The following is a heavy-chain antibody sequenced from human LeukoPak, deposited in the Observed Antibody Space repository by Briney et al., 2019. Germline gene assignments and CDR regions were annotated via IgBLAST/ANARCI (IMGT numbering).Heavy chain of an antibody. CDR3: ARAPLKYYYGVDV. CDR2: ISYSGST. Sequence: SETLSLTCTVSGDSISSNYWNWIRHPPGKGLEWIGYISYSGSTNYNPSPKSRVTISVDTSKNLFSLNLNSVTTADTAVYYCARAPLKYYYGVDVWGQGTTVTVSS. J-gene: IGHJ6*02. V-gene: IGHV4-59*01. CDR1: GDSISSNY.